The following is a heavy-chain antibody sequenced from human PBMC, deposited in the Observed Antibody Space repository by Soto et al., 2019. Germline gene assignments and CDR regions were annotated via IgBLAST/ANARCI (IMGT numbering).Heavy chain of an antibody. V-gene: IGHV3-23*01. CDR1: GFTFSNFA. CDR2: ITGSTGTT. Sequence: PGGSLRLSCAASGFTFSNFAMSWVRHAPGKGLEWVSEITGSTGTTYYADSVKGRFIISRDNSKNTVHLQMNSLRAEDTAVYYCAKDTSSSPYYMDVWGKGTTDTVSS. CDR3: AKDTSSSPYYMDV. D-gene: IGHD2-2*01. J-gene: IGHJ6*03.